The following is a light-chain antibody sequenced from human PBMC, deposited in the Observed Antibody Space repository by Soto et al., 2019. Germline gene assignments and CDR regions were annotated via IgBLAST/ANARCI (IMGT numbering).Light chain of an antibody. Sequence: EKVMTQSPGTLSVSPGERATLSCRASQSVSGNLAWYQQKPGQAPRLLIYDTASRATGVPARFSGSGSGTEFTLTIRSLQSEDFAVYYCQQYNNWPPMAFGQGTKVEIK. V-gene: IGKV3-15*01. J-gene: IGKJ1*01. CDR2: DTA. CDR3: QQYNNWPPMA. CDR1: QSVSGN.